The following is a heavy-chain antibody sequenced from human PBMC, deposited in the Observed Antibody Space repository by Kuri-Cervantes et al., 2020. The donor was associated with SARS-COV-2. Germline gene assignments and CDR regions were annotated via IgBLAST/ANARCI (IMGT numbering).Heavy chain of an antibody. V-gene: IGHV1-18*01. CDR3: ARTGLSYYYYGMDV. CDR1: GYTFTSYG. D-gene: IGHD7-27*01. CDR2: ISAYNGNT. J-gene: IGHJ6*02. Sequence: ASVKVSCKASGYTFTSYGISWVRQAPGQGLEWMGWISAYNGNTNYAQKFQGRVTITADESTSTAYMELSSLRSEDTAVYYCARTGLSYYYYGMDVWGQGTTVTVSS.